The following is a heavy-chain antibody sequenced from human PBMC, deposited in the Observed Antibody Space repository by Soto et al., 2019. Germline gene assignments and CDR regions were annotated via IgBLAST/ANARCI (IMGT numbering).Heavy chain of an antibody. J-gene: IGHJ3*02. Sequence: GGSLRLSCAASGFTFSSYSMNLVRQAPGKGLEWVSSISSSSSYIYYADSVKGRFTISRNNAKNSLYLQMNSLRAEDTAVYYCARGIQPGAFDIWGQGTMVTVSS. CDR2: ISSSSSYI. CDR1: GFTFSSYS. V-gene: IGHV3-21*01. CDR3: ARGIQPGAFDI. D-gene: IGHD5-18*01.